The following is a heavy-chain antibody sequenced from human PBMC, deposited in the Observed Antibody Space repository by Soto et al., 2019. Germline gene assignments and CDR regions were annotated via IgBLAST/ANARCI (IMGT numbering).Heavy chain of an antibody. CDR1: AYTFTRDG. V-gene: IGHV1-18*01. CDR2: ISGYSGST. J-gene: IGHJ4*02. D-gene: IGHD6-19*01. CDR3: ATFYSSGWSRGHLDN. Sequence: QVQLVQSGAEVKKPGASVKVSCKASAYTFTRDGISWVRQAPGQGLEWMGWISGYSGSTNYAQKFQDRVTMTTDTPTSTAYMELRSLRSDDTAVYYCATFYSSGWSRGHLDNWGQGTLVTVSS.